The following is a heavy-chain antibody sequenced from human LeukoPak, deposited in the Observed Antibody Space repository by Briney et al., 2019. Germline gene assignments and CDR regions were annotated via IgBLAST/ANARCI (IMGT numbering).Heavy chain of an antibody. V-gene: IGHV4-59*08. CDR1: DGSITSHY. D-gene: IGHD6-19*01. CDR2: FAYSGTT. J-gene: IGHJ3*02. Sequence: SETLSLTCTVSDGSITSHYWSWIRQPPGKGLEWIGHFAYSGTTSYNASLKSRVTISVDTSKNQFSLKLTSVTAADTAVYYCARPHSSGWYGVYDIWGQGTMATVSS. CDR3: ARPHSSGWYGVYDI.